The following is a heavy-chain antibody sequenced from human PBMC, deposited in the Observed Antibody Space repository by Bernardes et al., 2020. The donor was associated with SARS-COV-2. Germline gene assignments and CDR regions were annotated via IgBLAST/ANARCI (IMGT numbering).Heavy chain of an antibody. J-gene: IGHJ6*02. CDR3: ARDRLRFLEWLSLYYYGMDV. V-gene: IGHV1-18*04. CDR2: ISAYNGNT. D-gene: IGHD3-3*01. Sequence: ASVKVSCKASGYTFTSYGISWVRQAPGQGLEWMGWISAYNGNTNYAQKLQGRVTMTTDTSTSTAYMELRSLRSDDTAVYYCARDRLRFLEWLSLYYYGMDVWGQGTTVTVSS. CDR1: GYTFTSYG.